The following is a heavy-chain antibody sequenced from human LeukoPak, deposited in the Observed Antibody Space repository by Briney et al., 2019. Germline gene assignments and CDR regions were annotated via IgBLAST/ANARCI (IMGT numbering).Heavy chain of an antibody. Sequence: PGRSLRLSCAASGFTFSSFGMYWVRQVPGKGLEWVSVIYSGGSTYYADSVKGRFTISRDNSKNTLYLQMNSLRAEDTAVYYCVREYYYDSSGYYYRDYWGQGTLVTVSS. J-gene: IGHJ4*02. CDR2: IYSGGST. CDR1: GFTFSSFG. CDR3: VREYYYDSSGYYYRDY. D-gene: IGHD3-22*01. V-gene: IGHV3-66*01.